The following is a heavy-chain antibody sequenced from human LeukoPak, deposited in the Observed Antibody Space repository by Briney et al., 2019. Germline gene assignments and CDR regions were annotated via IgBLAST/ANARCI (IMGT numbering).Heavy chain of an antibody. Sequence: GGSLRLSCAASGFTFSSFAMTWVRHPPGKGLEWVSTVSGSAGRTEYADSVKGRFTISRDNLKNTLYLQMNGLRAEDTAVYYCAKNRGHCVDGVCHNYYYMDVWGRGTTVTVSS. CDR2: VSGSAGRT. D-gene: IGHD2-8*02. CDR1: GFTFSSFA. V-gene: IGHV3-23*01. J-gene: IGHJ6*03. CDR3: AKNRGHCVDGVCHNYYYMDV.